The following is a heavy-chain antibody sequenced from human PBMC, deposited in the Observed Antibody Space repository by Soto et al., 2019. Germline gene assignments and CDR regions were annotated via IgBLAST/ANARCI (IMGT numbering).Heavy chain of an antibody. CDR3: ARGHRGYDEYYFDY. J-gene: IGHJ4*02. CDR2: IWYDGSNK. CDR1: GFTFSSYG. D-gene: IGHD5-12*01. Sequence: QVQLVESGGGVVQPGRSLRLSCAASGFTFSSYGMHWVRQAPGKGLEWVGVIWYDGSNKYYADSVKGRFTISRDNSKYTLYLQMNSLRAEDTAVYYCARGHRGYDEYYFDYWGQGTLVTVSS. V-gene: IGHV3-33*01.